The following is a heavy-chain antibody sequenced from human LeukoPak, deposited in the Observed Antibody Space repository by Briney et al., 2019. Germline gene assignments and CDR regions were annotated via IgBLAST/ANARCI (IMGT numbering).Heavy chain of an antibody. CDR2: IKQDGSER. CDR3: SREPTVRYGIGGTGYEDY. J-gene: IGHJ4*02. CDR1: GFTFSSYW. V-gene: IGHV3-7*01. D-gene: IGHD2-15*01. Sequence: GGSLRLSCAASGFTFSSYWMSWVRQAPGKGLEWVANIKQDGSERYYVDSVKGRFSISRDNAKHSLYLQVNSLRAEDPDMYLCSREPTVRYGIGGTGYEDYWGQGTRVTVSS.